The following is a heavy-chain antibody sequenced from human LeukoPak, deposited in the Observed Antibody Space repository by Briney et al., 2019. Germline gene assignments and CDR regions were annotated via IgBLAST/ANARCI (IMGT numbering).Heavy chain of an antibody. D-gene: IGHD3-16*01. CDR3: ARRVTGRGTYYFDY. J-gene: IGHJ4*02. CDR1: GGSISTYY. CDR2: IYYSGNT. Sequence: SETLSLTCTVSGGSISTYYWTWIRQPPGKGLEWIGYIYYSGNTNYNPALKSRVTISLDTSRNQFSLKLNSVTAADTAVYYCARRVTGRGTYYFDYWGQGSLVTVSS. V-gene: IGHV4-59*08.